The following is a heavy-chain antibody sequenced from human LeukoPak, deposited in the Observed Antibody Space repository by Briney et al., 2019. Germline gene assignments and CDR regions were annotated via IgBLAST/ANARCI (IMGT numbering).Heavy chain of an antibody. CDR1: GFTFSSYA. Sequence: GGSLRLSCAASGFTFSSYAMHWVRQAPGKGLEWVAVISYDGSNKYYADSVKGRFTISRDNAKNSLYLQMNSLRAEDTAVYYCARDQEITMVRGVIADYYYYGMDVWGQGTTVTVSS. D-gene: IGHD3-10*01. CDR2: ISYDGSNK. V-gene: IGHV3-30-3*01. CDR3: ARDQEITMVRGVIADYYYYGMDV. J-gene: IGHJ6*02.